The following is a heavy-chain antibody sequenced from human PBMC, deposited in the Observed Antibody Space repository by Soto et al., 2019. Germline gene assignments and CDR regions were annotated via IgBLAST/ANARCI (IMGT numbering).Heavy chain of an antibody. CDR1: GYTFTSYG. Sequence: QVQLVQSGAEVKKPGASVKVSCKASGYTFTSYGISWVRQAPGQGLEWMGWISAYNGNTNYAQKLQGRVTMTTDTSTSTAYMEMRSLRSDDTAVYYCARAVRLVVTDPSLGVYCDYWGQGTLVTVSS. J-gene: IGHJ4*02. CDR3: ARAVRLVVTDPSLGVYCDY. V-gene: IGHV1-18*01. D-gene: IGHD3-16*01. CDR2: ISAYNGNT.